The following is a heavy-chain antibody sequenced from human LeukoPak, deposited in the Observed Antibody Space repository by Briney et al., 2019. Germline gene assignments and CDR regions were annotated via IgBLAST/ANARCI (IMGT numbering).Heavy chain of an antibody. J-gene: IGHJ4*02. CDR2: IYSGDSDT. CDR3: ARRPGYGGSHFDY. CDR1: GYIFTSYW. V-gene: IGHV5-51*01. D-gene: IGHD4-23*01. Sequence: GVSLQISSNASGYIFTSYWIGWVRPRPGKGREWRGMIYSGDSDTRYSPSFQGQVTISADKSISTAYLQWSSLKASDTAMYYCARRPGYGGSHFDYWGQGTLVTVSS.